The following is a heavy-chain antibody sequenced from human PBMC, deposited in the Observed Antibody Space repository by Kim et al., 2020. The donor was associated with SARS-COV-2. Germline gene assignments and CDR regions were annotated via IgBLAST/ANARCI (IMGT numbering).Heavy chain of an antibody. J-gene: IGHJ6*02. CDR2: IYSGGST. D-gene: IGHD3-10*01. CDR3: ASQLLWFGELLLRYYYYGMDV. V-gene: IGHV3-53*01. Sequence: GGSLRLSCAASGFTVSSNYMSWVRQAPGKGLEWVSAIYSGGSTYYADAVKGRFTISRDNSKNTMYLQMNSLRAEDTAVYYCASQLLWFGELLLRYYYYGMDVWGQGTTVTVSS. CDR1: GFTVSSNY.